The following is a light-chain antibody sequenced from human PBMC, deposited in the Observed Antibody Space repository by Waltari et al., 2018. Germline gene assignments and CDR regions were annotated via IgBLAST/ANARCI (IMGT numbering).Light chain of an antibody. Sequence: QSVLTQPPSASGTPGQRVTISCSGSSSNIGSNYVYWYQQLPGTAPKHLIYRNYQRLSGVTDRFSGSQSGTSASLAIRGLRSDDEADYYWATWDDSLRGPVFGGGTKVTVL. CDR3: ATWDDSLRGPV. CDR2: RNY. J-gene: IGLJ2*01. V-gene: IGLV1-47*01. CDR1: SSNIGSNY.